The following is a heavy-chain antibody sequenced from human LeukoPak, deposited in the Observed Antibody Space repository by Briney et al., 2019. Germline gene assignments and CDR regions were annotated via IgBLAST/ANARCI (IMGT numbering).Heavy chain of an antibody. Sequence: PGGSLRLSCAASGFTFSSYAVSWVRQAPGKGLEWVANIKQDGSEKYYVDSVKGRFTISRDNAKNSLYLQMNSLRAEDTAVYYCARDVDYANPRHDYWGQGTLVTVSS. CDR3: ARDVDYANPRHDY. V-gene: IGHV3-7*01. J-gene: IGHJ4*02. CDR1: GFTFSSYA. D-gene: IGHD4/OR15-4a*01. CDR2: IKQDGSEK.